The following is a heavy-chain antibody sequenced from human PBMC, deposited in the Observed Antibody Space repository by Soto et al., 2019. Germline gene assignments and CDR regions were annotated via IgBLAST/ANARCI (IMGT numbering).Heavy chain of an antibody. CDR2: INHSGST. Sequence: SETLSLTCAVYGGSFSGYYWSWIRQPPGKGLEWIGEINHSGSTNYNPSLKSRVTISVDTSKNQFSLKLSSVTAADTAVYYCAREGWNQHYYYYGMDVWGQGTTVTVSS. CDR3: AREGWNQHYYYYGMDV. J-gene: IGHJ6*02. D-gene: IGHD1-1*01. CDR1: GGSFSGYY. V-gene: IGHV4-34*01.